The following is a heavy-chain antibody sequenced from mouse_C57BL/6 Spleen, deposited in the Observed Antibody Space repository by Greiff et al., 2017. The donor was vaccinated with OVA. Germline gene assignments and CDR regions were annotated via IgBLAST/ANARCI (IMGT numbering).Heavy chain of an antibody. D-gene: IGHD2-3*01. V-gene: IGHV1-77*01. CDR2: IGTGSGST. CDR1: GYTFTDYY. Sequence: QVQLQQSGAELVKPGASVKISCKASGYTFTDYYINWVKQRPGQGLEWIGKIGTGSGSTSYNEKFKGKATLTADKSSSTAYMQLSSLTSEDSAVYFCANLYDGYYVPIFDYWGQGTTLTVSS. CDR3: ANLYDGYYVPIFDY. J-gene: IGHJ2*01.